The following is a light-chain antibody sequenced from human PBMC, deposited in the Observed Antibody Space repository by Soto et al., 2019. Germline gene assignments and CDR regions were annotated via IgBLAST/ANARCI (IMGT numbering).Light chain of an antibody. CDR2: GNN. J-gene: IGLJ2*01. V-gene: IGLV1-40*01. Sequence: QAVVTQPPSVSGAPGQRVTISCTGGSSNIGTGYKVHWYQQLPGTAPKLLIYGNNNRPSGVPDRFSGSTSGTSASLAITGLQAEDEADYYCQTYDSRLSGVIFGGGTKLTVL. CDR1: SSNIGTGYK. CDR3: QTYDSRLSGVI.